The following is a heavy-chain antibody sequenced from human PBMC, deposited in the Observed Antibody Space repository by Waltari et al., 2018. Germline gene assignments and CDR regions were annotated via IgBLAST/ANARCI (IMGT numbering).Heavy chain of an antibody. J-gene: IGHJ3*02. Sequence: EVQLVESGGGLVQPGGSLRLSCAASGFTFSSYWMSWFRQAPGKGLEWVDNIKQEGSEKYYVDSVKGRFTSARDNAKNSLYLQMNSLRAEDTAVYYCARDVGYSDAFDIWGQGTMVTVSS. CDR2: IKQEGSEK. V-gene: IGHV3-7*01. CDR3: ARDVGYSDAFDI. CDR1: GFTFSSYW. D-gene: IGHD5-18*01.